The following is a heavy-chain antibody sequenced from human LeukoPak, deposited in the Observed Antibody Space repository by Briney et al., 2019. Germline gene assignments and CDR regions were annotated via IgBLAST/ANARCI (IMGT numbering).Heavy chain of an antibody. J-gene: IGHJ4*02. Sequence: GGSLRLSCAASAFTFISYGMSWVRQAPGKGLEWVSFVSSSSSYIYYADSVKGRFTISRDNAKDSLYLQMNSLRAEDTAVYYCARDPGSGYEEHFDYWGQGTLVTVSS. CDR1: AFTFISYG. V-gene: IGHV3-21*04. D-gene: IGHD5-12*01. CDR2: VSSSSSYI. CDR3: ARDPGSGYEEHFDY.